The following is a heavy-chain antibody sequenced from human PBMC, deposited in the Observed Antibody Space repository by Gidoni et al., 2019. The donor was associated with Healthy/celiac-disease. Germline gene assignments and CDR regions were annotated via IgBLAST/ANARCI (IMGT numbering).Heavy chain of an antibody. Sequence: EVQLLDSGGGLVQPGGSLRLSCAASGFTFSSYAMSWVRQAPGQGLEWVSAISGSGGSTYYADSVKGRFTISRDNSKNTLYLQMNSLRAEDTAVYYCAKQVVTAPYYYYYMDVWGKGTTVTVSS. D-gene: IGHD3-22*01. CDR1: GFTFSSYA. CDR2: ISGSGGST. CDR3: AKQVVTAPYYYYYMDV. J-gene: IGHJ6*03. V-gene: IGHV3-23*01.